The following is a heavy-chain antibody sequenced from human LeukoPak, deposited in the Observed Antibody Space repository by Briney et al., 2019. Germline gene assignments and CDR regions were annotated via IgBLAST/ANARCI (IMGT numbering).Heavy chain of an antibody. CDR3: ARVNLRGSQYNWFDP. D-gene: IGHD1-26*01. V-gene: IGHV1-69*08. CDR2: ITPIIDTT. J-gene: IGHJ5*02. Sequence: SVKVSCKASGGTLNTHIFTWVRQAPGQGLEWMGRITPIIDTTKYAQKFQGRMTITADKSTSTIYMELSSLRPDDTAVYYCARVNLRGSQYNWFDPRGQGTLVTVSS. CDR1: GGTLNTHI.